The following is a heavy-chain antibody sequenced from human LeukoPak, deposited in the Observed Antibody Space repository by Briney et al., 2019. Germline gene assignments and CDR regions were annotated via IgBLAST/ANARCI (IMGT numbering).Heavy chain of an antibody. CDR3: ARGPPLAYYGTGGYYLFDY. CDR2: VNYSGST. Sequence: PSETLSLTCSAYGGSFGGYYWSWIRQPPGEGLEWIGDVNYSGSTNYNPSLKSRVTISVDTSRTQFSLNLRSVTAADTAVYYCARGPPLAYYGTGGYYLFDYWGQGSLVTVSP. J-gene: IGHJ4*02. V-gene: IGHV4-34*01. CDR1: GGSFGGYY. D-gene: IGHD3-22*01.